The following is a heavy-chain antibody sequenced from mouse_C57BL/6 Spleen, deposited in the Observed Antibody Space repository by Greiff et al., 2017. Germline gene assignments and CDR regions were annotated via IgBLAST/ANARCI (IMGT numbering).Heavy chain of an antibody. CDR1: GFTFSSYA. J-gene: IGHJ3*01. Sequence: EVKLVESGGGLVKPGGSLKLSCAASGFTFSSYAMSWVRPTPEKRLEWVATISDGGSYTYYPDNVKGRFTISRDNAKNNLYLQMSHLESEDTAMYYCAREAYGSSPAWFAYWGQGTLVTVSA. CDR3: AREAYGSSPAWFAY. CDR2: ISDGGSYT. D-gene: IGHD1-1*01. V-gene: IGHV5-4*01.